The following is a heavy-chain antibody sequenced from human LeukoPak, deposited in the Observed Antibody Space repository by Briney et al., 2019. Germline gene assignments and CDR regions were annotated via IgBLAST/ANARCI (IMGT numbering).Heavy chain of an antibody. D-gene: IGHD4-23*01. CDR1: GFTFGDYA. CDR3: ARDSDYGGSFDI. CDR2: ISSSSTYI. J-gene: IGHJ3*02. V-gene: IGHV3-21*04. Sequence: GGSLRLSCTASGFTFGDYAMSWFRQAPGKGLEWVSSISSSSTYIYYGDSVKGRFTISRDNAKNSLYLQMHSLRAEDTAVYYCARDSDYGGSFDIWGQGTMVTVSS.